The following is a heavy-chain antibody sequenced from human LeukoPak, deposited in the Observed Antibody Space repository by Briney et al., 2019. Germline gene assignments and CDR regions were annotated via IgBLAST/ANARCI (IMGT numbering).Heavy chain of an antibody. Sequence: SETLSLTCAVSGGPLTSYYWTWIRQPPWKGLEWIGFIYYRGSTNYNPSLESRVTISIDTSKNRFSLKLSSVTAADTAVYYCARDRYSGYDGFGAFDIWGQGTMVTVSS. CDR2: IYYRGST. V-gene: IGHV4-59*01. CDR1: GGPLTSYY. CDR3: ARDRYSGYDGFGAFDI. J-gene: IGHJ3*02. D-gene: IGHD5-12*01.